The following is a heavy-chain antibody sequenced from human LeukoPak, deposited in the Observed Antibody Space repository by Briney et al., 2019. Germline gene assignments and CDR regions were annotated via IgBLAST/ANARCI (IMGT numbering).Heavy chain of an antibody. CDR3: AREEDTAMVG. V-gene: IGHV4-59*01. CDR1: GGSISSYY. Sequence: SETLSLTCTVSGGSISSYYWSWIRQPPGKGLEWIGYIYYSGSTNYNPSLKSRVTISVDTSKNQFSLKLSSVTAADTAVYYCAREEDTAMVGWGQGTLVTVSS. CDR2: IYYSGST. J-gene: IGHJ4*02. D-gene: IGHD5-18*01.